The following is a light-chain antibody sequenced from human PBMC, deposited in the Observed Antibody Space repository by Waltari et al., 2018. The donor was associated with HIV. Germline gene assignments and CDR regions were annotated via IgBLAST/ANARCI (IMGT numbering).Light chain of an antibody. V-gene: IGLV2-14*03. CDR2: DVD. Sequence: SAVPQPASVSGLPGQSLTISCPGGDSDFGLYNFVSWYQQHPGRVPRLILYDVDSRAPGISDRFSGSRSGPTASLNISRLRAEDEADYYCASFTGDDTLLFGGGTKVTVL. CDR1: DSDFGLYNF. CDR3: ASFTGDDTLL. J-gene: IGLJ3*02.